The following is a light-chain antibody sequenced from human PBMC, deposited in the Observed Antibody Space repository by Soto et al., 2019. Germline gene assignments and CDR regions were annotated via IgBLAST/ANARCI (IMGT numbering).Light chain of an antibody. CDR2: EVV. Sequence: QSALTQPPSAAGSPGQSVTISCTGTKNDIGVYDFVSWYQHHPGKAPRLIIYEVVQRPSGVPDRFSGSKSGNTASLTVSGVPADGEGYYFCKSYAGSNTYVFGSGTKVTVL. CDR1: KNDIGVYDF. CDR3: KSYAGSNTYV. J-gene: IGLJ1*01. V-gene: IGLV2-8*01.